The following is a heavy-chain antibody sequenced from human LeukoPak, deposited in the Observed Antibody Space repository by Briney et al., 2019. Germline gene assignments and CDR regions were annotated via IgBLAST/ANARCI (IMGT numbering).Heavy chain of an antibody. CDR1: GFTFSSYA. Sequence: PGRSLRLSCAASGFTFSSYALHWVRQAPGKGLEWVAVTSYDGTNKYYADSVKGRFTISRDNSENTLYLQMNSLRDEDTAVYYCTRENWGALAWGQGTLVTVSS. CDR2: TSYDGTNK. V-gene: IGHV3-30-3*01. J-gene: IGHJ5*02. CDR3: TRENWGALA. D-gene: IGHD7-27*01.